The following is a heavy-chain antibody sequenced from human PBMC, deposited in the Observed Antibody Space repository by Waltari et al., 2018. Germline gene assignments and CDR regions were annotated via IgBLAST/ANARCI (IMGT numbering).Heavy chain of an antibody. Sequence: QVQLVESGGGVVQPGRSLRLSCEASGFTFSSYGMPWVRQAPGKGLEWVAVILYDGSNKYYADSVKGRFTISRDNSKNTLYLQMNSLRAEDTAVYYCAREYGYYFDYWGQGTLVTVSS. CDR2: ILYDGSNK. V-gene: IGHV3-33*01. CDR3: AREYGYYFDY. CDR1: GFTFSSYG. J-gene: IGHJ4*02. D-gene: IGHD4-17*01.